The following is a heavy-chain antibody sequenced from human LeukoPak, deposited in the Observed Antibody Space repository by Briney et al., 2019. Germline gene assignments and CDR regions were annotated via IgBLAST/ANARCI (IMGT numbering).Heavy chain of an antibody. D-gene: IGHD6-19*01. CDR3: ARGRRTVAGHFDN. V-gene: IGHV3-9*01. CDR1: GFTFSSYG. CDR2: INWNGSGD. J-gene: IGHJ4*02. Sequence: GGSLRLSCAASGFTFSSYGMHWVRQVPGKGLEWVSTINWNGSGDLYADFVKGRFTISRDNAKNSLYLHMTSLGTEDTALYYCARGRRTVAGHFDNWGQGTLVTVSS.